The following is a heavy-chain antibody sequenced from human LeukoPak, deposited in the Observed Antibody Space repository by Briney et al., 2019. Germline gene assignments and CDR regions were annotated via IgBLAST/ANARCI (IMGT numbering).Heavy chain of an antibody. J-gene: IGHJ6*03. V-gene: IGHV3-7*01. CDR1: GFTFSSYW. CDR2: INRDGSVI. D-gene: IGHD3-3*01. Sequence: PGGSLRLSCAASGFTFSSYWMTWVRQVPGKGLEWVSNINRDGSVIHYMDSVKGRFTISRDNAKNSLYLQMNSLRAEDTAVYYCARDPSREDFWSGHYYYYMDVWGKGTTVTVSS. CDR3: ARDPSREDFWSGHYYYYMDV.